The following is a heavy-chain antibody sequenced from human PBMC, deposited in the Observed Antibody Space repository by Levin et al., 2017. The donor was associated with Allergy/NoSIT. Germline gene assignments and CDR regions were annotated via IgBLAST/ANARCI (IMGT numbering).Heavy chain of an antibody. J-gene: IGHJ4*02. CDR3: ARGNCSSTSCYRFGFDY. CDR2: IIPIFGTA. V-gene: IGHV1-69*06. CDR1: GGTFSSYA. Sequence: SVKVSCKASGGTFSSYAISWVRQAPGQGLEWMGGIIPIFGTANYAQKFQGRVTITADKSTSTAYMELSSLRSEDTAVYYCARGNCSSTSCYRFGFDYWGQGTLVTVSS. D-gene: IGHD2-2*01.